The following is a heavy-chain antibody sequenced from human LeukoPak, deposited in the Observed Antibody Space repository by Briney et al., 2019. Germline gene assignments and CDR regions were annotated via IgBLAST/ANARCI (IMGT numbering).Heavy chain of an antibody. CDR3: ASGSSVSYFDY. CDR2: MYYSGST. Sequence: SQTLSLTCTVSGGSISSGGYYWNWIRQHPGKGLEWIGYMYYSGSTNCNPSLKSRITISVDTSKNQFSLKLSSVTAADTAVYYCASGSSVSYFDYWGQGTLATVSS. CDR1: GGSISSGGYY. V-gene: IGHV4-31*03. J-gene: IGHJ4*02. D-gene: IGHD2-2*01.